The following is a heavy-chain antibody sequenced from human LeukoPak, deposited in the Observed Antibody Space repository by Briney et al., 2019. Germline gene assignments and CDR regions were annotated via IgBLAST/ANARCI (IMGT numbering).Heavy chain of an antibody. CDR3: ATENYGSLAG. V-gene: IGHV3-7*04. D-gene: IGHD2-15*01. Sequence: GGSLRLSCAASGFTFRSYWMSWVRQAPGKGLEWVANIKKDGSPNYYVDSVKGRFTISKDNAKNSLYLQMNSLRAEDTAVYYCATENYGSLAGGGQGTLVTVSS. J-gene: IGHJ4*02. CDR1: GFTFRSYW. CDR2: IKKDGSPN.